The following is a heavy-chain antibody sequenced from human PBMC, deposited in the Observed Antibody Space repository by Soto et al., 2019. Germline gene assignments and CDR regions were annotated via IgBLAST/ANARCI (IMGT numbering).Heavy chain of an antibody. CDR2: INESGST. Sequence: KPSETLSLTCAVYGEAFSGYHWNWIRQSPGKGLEWIGEINESGSTNYKPPLARRVTISVDTSKRQVSLRLRSVTVADAAVYYCARRRRGITMTRATYAMDVWGQGTPVTVSS. CDR1: GEAFSGYH. J-gene: IGHJ6*02. V-gene: IGHV4-34*01. D-gene: IGHD2-21*02. CDR3: ARRRRGITMTRATYAMDV.